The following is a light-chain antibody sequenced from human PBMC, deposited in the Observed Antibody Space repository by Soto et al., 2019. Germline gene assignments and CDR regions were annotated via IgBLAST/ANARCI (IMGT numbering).Light chain of an antibody. Sequence: QSLLTQPAYVSFSPGQSITISCTGTSSDVGGYNYVSWYQQHPGKAPKLIIYEVTNRPSGVSNRFSASKSGNTASLTISGLQAEDEADYYCSSYTSSGTYVFGTGTKVTVL. V-gene: IGLV2-14*01. CDR3: SSYTSSGTYV. CDR1: SSDVGGYNY. J-gene: IGLJ1*01. CDR2: EVT.